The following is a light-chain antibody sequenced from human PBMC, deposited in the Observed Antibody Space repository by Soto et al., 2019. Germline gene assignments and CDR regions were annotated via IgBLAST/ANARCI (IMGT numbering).Light chain of an antibody. CDR2: SNN. J-gene: IGLJ1*01. CDR3: AAWDDSLNVFYV. CDR1: SSNIGSNT. V-gene: IGLV1-44*01. Sequence: QSLLTQPPSASGTPWQRVTISCSGSSSNIGSNTVNWYQQLPGTAPKLLIYSNNQRPSGVPDRFSGSKSGTSASLAISGLQSEDEADYYCAAWDDSLNVFYVFGTGTKVTVL.